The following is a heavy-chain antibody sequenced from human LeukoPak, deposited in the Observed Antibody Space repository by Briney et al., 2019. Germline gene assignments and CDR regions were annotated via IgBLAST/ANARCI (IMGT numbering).Heavy chain of an antibody. CDR2: IGTAGDT. CDR1: GFTFSSYD. D-gene: IGHD6-25*01. CDR3: ARLSGWYGMDV. V-gene: IGHV3-13*01. J-gene: IGHJ6*02. Sequence: GSLRLSCAASGFTFSSYDMHWVRQATGKGLEWVSAIGTAGDTYYPGSVKGRFTISRENAKNSLYLQMNSLRAGDTAVYYCARLSGWYGMDVWGQGTTVTVSS.